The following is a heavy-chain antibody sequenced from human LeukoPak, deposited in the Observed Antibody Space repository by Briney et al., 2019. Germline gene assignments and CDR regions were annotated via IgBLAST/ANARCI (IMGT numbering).Heavy chain of an antibody. D-gene: IGHD5-12*01. Sequence: SQTLSLACTVSGGSISSGGYYWSWIRQHPGKGLEWIGYIYYSGSTYYNPSLKSRVTISVDTSKNQFSLKLSSVTAADTAVYHCARSEIVATNHDYWGQGTLVTVSS. J-gene: IGHJ4*02. CDR2: IYYSGST. CDR1: GGSISSGGYY. V-gene: IGHV4-31*03. CDR3: ARSEIVATNHDY.